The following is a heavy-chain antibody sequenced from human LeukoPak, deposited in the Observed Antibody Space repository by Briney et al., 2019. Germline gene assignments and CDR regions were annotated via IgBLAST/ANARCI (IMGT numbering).Heavy chain of an antibody. CDR1: GITVSSKY. CDR3: ARDGGAGWYFDL. V-gene: IGHV3-53*01. CDR2: MQSGGST. D-gene: IGHD3-16*01. Sequence: GGSLRLSCAASGITVSSKYMSWVRQAPGKGLEWVSVMQSGGSTYYADSVKGRFTISRDNSKNTMYLQMNSLRVEDTAVYYCARDGGAGWYFDLWGRGTLVTVSS. J-gene: IGHJ2*01.